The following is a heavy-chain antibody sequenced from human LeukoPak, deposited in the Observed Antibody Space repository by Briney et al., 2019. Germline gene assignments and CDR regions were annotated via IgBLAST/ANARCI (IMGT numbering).Heavy chain of an antibody. V-gene: IGHV4-4*07. CDR2: IYTSGST. CDR1: GGSISSYY. Sequence: SETLSLTCTVSGGSISSYYWSWIRQPAGKGLEWIGRIYTSGSTNYNPSLKSRVTMSVDTSKNQFSLKLSSVTAADTAVYYCAGFRAAAGLAAFDIWGQGTMVTVSS. CDR3: AGFRAAAGLAAFDI. D-gene: IGHD6-13*01. J-gene: IGHJ3*02.